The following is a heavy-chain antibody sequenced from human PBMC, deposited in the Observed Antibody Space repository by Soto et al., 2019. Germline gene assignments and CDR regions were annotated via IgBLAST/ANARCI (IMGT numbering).Heavy chain of an antibody. D-gene: IGHD3-9*01. CDR1: GFSFSTYA. V-gene: IGHV3-23*01. J-gene: IGHJ4*02. CDR3: AKINDFLTCSDLYFDY. CDR2: ISHSGGST. Sequence: EVHLLESGGSLVQPGGSLRLSCAASGFSFSTYAMSWVRQAPGKGLEWVLSISHSGGSTYYAGSVKGRFTISRDNSKNTLYLQMNSLRAEDTAVYYCAKINDFLTCSDLYFDYWGQGTLVTVSS.